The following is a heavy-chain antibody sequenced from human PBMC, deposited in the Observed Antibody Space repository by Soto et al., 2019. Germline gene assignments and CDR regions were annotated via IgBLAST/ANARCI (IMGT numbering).Heavy chain of an antibody. CDR2: IIPIFGTA. V-gene: IGHV1-69*01. Sequence: QVQLVQSGAEVKKPGSSVKVSCKASGGTFSSYAISWVRQAPGQGLEWTGGIIPIFGTANYAQKFQGRVTITADESTSTAYMELSSLRSEDTAVYSCAREGIAAAGTRHWFDPWGQGTLVTVSS. D-gene: IGHD6-13*01. CDR1: GGTFSSYA. CDR3: AREGIAAAGTRHWFDP. J-gene: IGHJ5*02.